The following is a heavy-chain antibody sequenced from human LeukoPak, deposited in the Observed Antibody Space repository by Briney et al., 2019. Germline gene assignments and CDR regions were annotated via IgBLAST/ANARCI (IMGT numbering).Heavy chain of an antibody. Sequence: PSQTLSLTCTVSGGSISSGDYYWSWIRQPPGKGLEWIGYIYYSGSTYYNPSLKSRVTISVDTSKNQFSLKLSSVTAADTAVYYCAREGATGYCSSTSCYKAFDIWGQGTMVTVSS. V-gene: IGHV4-30-4*08. CDR2: IYYSGST. D-gene: IGHD2-2*02. J-gene: IGHJ3*02. CDR3: AREGATGYCSSTSCYKAFDI. CDR1: GGSISSGDYY.